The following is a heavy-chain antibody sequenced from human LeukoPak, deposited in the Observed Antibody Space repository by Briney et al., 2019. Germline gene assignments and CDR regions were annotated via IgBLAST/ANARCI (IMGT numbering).Heavy chain of an antibody. CDR2: IGSGGRHI. Sequence: GGSLRLSCAASGFTFSSYAMSWVRQAPGKGLEWVASIGSGGRHIHYADSVKGRFIISRDNAKNSLYLQMSSLRAEDTAVYYCARSGYTYGFDYWGQGALVTVSS. J-gene: IGHJ4*02. D-gene: IGHD5-18*01. CDR1: GFTFSSYA. CDR3: ARSGYTYGFDY. V-gene: IGHV3-21*01.